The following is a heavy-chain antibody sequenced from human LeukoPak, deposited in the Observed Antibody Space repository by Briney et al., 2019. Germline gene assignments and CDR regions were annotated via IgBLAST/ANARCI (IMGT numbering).Heavy chain of an antibody. D-gene: IGHD5-18*01. CDR3: ARGSMMDTAMVDY. V-gene: IGHV1-2*02. J-gene: IGHJ4*02. Sequence: ASVKVSCKASGYTFTGYYMHWVRQAPGQGLEWMGWINPNSGDTNYAQKFQGRVTMTRDTSISTAYMELSRLGSDDTAVYYCARGSMMDTAMVDYWGQGTLVTVSS. CDR2: INPNSGDT. CDR1: GYTFTGYY.